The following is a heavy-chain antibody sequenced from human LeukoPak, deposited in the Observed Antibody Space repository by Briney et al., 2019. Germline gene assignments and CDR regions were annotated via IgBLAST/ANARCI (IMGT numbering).Heavy chain of an antibody. V-gene: IGHV3-23*01. Sequence: GGSLRLSCAASGFTFISYAMSWIRQAPGKGLEWVSAISGSGGSTYYADSVKGRFTISRDNSKNTLYLQMNSLRAEDTAVYYCAKEESSYGAFGDYWGQGTLVTVSS. CDR1: GFTFISYA. J-gene: IGHJ4*02. CDR3: AKEESSYGAFGDY. D-gene: IGHD1-26*01. CDR2: ISGSGGST.